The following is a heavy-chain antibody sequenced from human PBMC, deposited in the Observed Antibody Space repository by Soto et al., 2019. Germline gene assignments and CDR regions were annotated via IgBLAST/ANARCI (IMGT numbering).Heavy chain of an antibody. Sequence: SETLSFTCNVSGGSIRGNYWSWIRQPAGKALEWIGRIYISGTTNYNPSLKSRATMLIDTSKNQFSLILSSVTAADTGVYYCAREGASGFGMDVWGQGTTVTVSS. D-gene: IGHD1-26*01. CDR2: IYISGTT. J-gene: IGHJ6*02. CDR3: AREGASGFGMDV. V-gene: IGHV4-4*07. CDR1: GGSIRGNY.